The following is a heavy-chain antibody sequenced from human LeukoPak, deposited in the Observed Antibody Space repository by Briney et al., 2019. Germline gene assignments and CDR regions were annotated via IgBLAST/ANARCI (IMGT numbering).Heavy chain of an antibody. CDR2: MNPNSGNT. Sequence: ASVKVSCKASGGTFSSYAINWVRQATGQGLEWMGWMNPNSGNTGYAQKFQGRVTITRNTSISTAYMELSSLRSEDTAVYYCAIPREDFWSGWAFDIWGQGTMVTVSS. D-gene: IGHD3-3*01. CDR1: GGTFSSYA. J-gene: IGHJ3*02. V-gene: IGHV1-8*03. CDR3: AIPREDFWSGWAFDI.